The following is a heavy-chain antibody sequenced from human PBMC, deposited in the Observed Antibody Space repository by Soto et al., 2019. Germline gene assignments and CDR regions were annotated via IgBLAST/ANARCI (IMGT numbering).Heavy chain of an antibody. J-gene: IGHJ6*02. CDR3: ARGREGHYYYCYGMDV. CDR1: GGTFSSYA. V-gene: IGHV1-69*12. Sequence: QVQLVQSGAEVKKPGSSVKVSCKASGGTFSSYAISWVRQAPGQGLEWMGGIIPIFGTANYAQKFQGRVRITADESQSTAYRELSSLRCEDKAVYYCARGREGHYYYCYGMDVWGQGTTVTVSS. CDR2: IIPIFGTA.